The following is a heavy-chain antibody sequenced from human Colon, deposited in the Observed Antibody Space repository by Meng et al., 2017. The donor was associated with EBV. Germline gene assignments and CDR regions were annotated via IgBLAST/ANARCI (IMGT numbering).Heavy chain of an antibody. Sequence: QVQLEVAGPGLGKPSGTPSLTCAVSGGSLSSRNWWSWVRQPPGKGLEWIGEIYHSGSTNYNPSLKSRVTISVDESKNQFSLRLSSVTAADTAVYYCARVGAYCGGDCYHPRWGQGTLVTVSS. CDR1: GGSLSSRNW. CDR2: IYHSGST. CDR3: ARVGAYCGGDCYHPR. D-gene: IGHD2-21*02. V-gene: IGHV4-4*02. J-gene: IGHJ4*02.